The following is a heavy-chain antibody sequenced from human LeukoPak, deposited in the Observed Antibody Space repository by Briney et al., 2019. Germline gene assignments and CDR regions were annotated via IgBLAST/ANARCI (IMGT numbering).Heavy chain of an antibody. D-gene: IGHD3-10*01. J-gene: IGHJ5*02. V-gene: IGHV3-9*01. CDR1: GFTFDDYA. CDR3: AKDQAVRGITMVRGNGFDP. Sequence: GGSLRLSCAASGFTFDDYAMHWVRQAPGKGLEWVSGINWNSGIIGYADSVKGRSTISRDNAKNSLYLQMNSLRAEDTALYYCAKDQAVRGITMVRGNGFDPWGQGTLVTVSS. CDR2: INWNSGII.